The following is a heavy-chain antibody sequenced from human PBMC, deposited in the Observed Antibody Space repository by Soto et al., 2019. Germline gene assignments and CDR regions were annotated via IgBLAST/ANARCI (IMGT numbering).Heavy chain of an antibody. CDR2: TYYRSKWYN. J-gene: IGHJ6*03. D-gene: IGHD4-17*01. V-gene: IGHV6-1*01. CDR1: GDSVSSNSAA. CDR3: AREWPLYGDYVLYQSTSERYYYYYMDV. Sequence: SQTLSLTCAISGDSVSSNSAAWNWIRQSPSRGLEWLGRTYYRSKWYNDYAVSVKSRITINPDTSKNQFSLQLNSVTPEDTAVYYCAREWPLYGDYVLYQSTSERYYYYYMDVWGKGTTVTVSS.